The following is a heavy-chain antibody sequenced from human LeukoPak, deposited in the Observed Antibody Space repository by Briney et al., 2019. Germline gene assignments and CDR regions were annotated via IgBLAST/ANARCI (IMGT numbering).Heavy chain of an antibody. V-gene: IGHV4-39*01. CDR1: GGSISSSSYY. D-gene: IGHD6-6*01. CDR2: IYYSGST. Sequence: SETLSPTCTVSGGSISSSSYYWGWIRQPPGKGLEWIGSIYYSGSTYYNPSLKSRVAISVDTSKNQFSLKLSSVTAADTAVYYCARRIAALSGGYFDYWGQGTLVTVSS. J-gene: IGHJ4*02. CDR3: ARRIAALSGGYFDY.